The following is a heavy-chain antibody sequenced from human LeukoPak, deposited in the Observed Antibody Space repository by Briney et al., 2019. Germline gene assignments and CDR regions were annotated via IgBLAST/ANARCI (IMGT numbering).Heavy chain of an antibody. CDR2: IYYSGST. CDR1: GGSISSSSYY. D-gene: IGHD3-10*01. J-gene: IGHJ6*03. Sequence: SETLSLTCTVSGGSISSSSYYWGWIRQPPRKGLEWIGSIYYSGSTYYNPSLKSRVTISVDTSKNQFSLKLSSVTAADTAVYYCARLSFGPYYYYYMDVWGKGTTVTVSS. CDR3: ARLSFGPYYYYYMDV. V-gene: IGHV4-39*01.